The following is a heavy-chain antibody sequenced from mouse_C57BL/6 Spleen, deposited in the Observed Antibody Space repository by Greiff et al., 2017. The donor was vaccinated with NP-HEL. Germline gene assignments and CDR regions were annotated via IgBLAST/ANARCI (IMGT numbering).Heavy chain of an antibody. Sequence: QVQLKESGAELVRPGTSVKMSCKASGYTFTNYWIGWAKQRPGHGLEWIGDIYPGGGYTNYNEKFKGKATLPADKSSSTAYMQFSSLTSEDSAIYYCARGNYDYAMDYWGQGTSVTVSS. CDR2: IYPGGGYT. D-gene: IGHD2-1*01. CDR1: GYTFTNYW. CDR3: ARGNYDYAMDY. J-gene: IGHJ4*01. V-gene: IGHV1-63*01.